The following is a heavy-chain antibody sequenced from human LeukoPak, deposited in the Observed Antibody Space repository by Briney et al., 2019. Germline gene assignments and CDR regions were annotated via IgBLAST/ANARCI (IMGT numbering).Heavy chain of an antibody. V-gene: IGHV2-5*01. CDR1: GFSLSTSALG. D-gene: IGHD2/OR15-2a*01. CDR3: AHRQADCNNPFCQRYFAY. CDR2: IYWNDDK. J-gene: IGHJ4*02. Sequence: SGPTLVKPTQTLTLTCTFSGFSLSTSALGVGWFRQPPGKALECLALIYWNDDKNYSPSLRSRLTSTKDTSENQVVLTMTNVDPVDTATYYCAHRQADCNNPFCQRYFAYWGQGILVTVSS.